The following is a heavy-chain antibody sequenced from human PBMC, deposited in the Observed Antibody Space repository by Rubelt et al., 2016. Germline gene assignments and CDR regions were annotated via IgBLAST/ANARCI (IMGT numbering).Heavy chain of an antibody. Sequence: SAGGFSLRNPAMSWVRQAPGQGLEWVSGISGSGHSKYYADSVRGRFNIARDNSNNMVFLQMTGLRADDTAVYYCVKHPAVVVMEQFEDWGQGTPVTVSS. V-gene: IGHV3-23*01. D-gene: IGHD2-8*01. CDR3: VKHPAVVVMEQFED. CDR2: ISGSGHSK. J-gene: IGHJ4*02. CDR1: GFSLRNPA.